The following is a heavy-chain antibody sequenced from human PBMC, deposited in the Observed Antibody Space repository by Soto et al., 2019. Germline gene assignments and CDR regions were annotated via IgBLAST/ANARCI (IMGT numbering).Heavy chain of an antibody. CDR2: IYTGGST. V-gene: IGHV3-53*01. Sequence: EVQLVESGGGLIQPGGSLRLSCAASGFTVSSNYMSWVRQAPGKGLEWVSVIYTGGSTSYADSVKGRFTISRDDTKTALYLQMNSRRAEDTAVYYGARDFGRDSNQHWGQGTLVTVSS. CDR3: ARDFGRDSNQH. CDR1: GFTVSSNY. J-gene: IGHJ1*01. D-gene: IGHD2-21*02.